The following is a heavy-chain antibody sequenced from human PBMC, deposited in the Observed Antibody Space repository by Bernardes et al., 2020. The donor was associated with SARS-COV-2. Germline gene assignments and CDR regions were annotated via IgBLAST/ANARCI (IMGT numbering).Heavy chain of an antibody. J-gene: IGHJ5*02. CDR3: ARRNCVSGSCYWLDP. V-gene: IGHV4-39*01. CDR1: GGSISTSSPY. Sequence: SETLSLTCTVSGGSISTSSPYWGWIRQPPGKGLEWIGTLYYTGTTYYNPSLKSRVTMSVDTSRNQFSLKLSSVSAADTAVYYCARRNCVSGSCYWLDPWGQGTLVTVSS. D-gene: IGHD2-15*01. CDR2: LYYTGTT.